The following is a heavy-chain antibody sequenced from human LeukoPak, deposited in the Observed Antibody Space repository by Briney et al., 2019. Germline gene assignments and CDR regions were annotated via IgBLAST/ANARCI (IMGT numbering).Heavy chain of an antibody. V-gene: IGHV4-4*02. CDR3: ASFGRGSGSPWGD. J-gene: IGHJ4*02. CDR2: IYHSGST. CDR1: GGSISSSNW. Sequence: SETLSLTCAVSGGSISSSNWWSWVRQPPGKGLEWIGEIYHSGSTNYNPSLKSRVTISVDKSKNQFSLKLSSVTAADTAVYYCASFGRGSGSPWGDWGQGTLVTVSS. D-gene: IGHD3-10*01.